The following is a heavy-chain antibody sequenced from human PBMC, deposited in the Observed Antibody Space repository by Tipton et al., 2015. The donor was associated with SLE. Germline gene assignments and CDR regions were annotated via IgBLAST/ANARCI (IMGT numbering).Heavy chain of an antibody. CDR2: IYHSGST. V-gene: IGHV4-38-2*01. CDR1: GYSISSGYY. CDR3: ARHQGGFDY. J-gene: IGHJ4*02. Sequence: TLSLTCAVSGYSISSGYYWGWIRQPPGKGLEWIGSIYHSGSTYYNPSLKSRLTISVATSKNQFSRKRSSGTAADTAVYYCARHQGGFDYWGQGTLVTVSS.